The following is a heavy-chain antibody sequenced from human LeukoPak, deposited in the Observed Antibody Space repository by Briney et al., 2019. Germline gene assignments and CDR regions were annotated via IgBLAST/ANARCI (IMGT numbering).Heavy chain of an antibody. V-gene: IGHV5-51*01. CDR2: IYPGDSDT. D-gene: IGHD3-10*01. Sequence: GESLKISCKGSGSSFTSYWIGWVRQMPGKGLEWMGIIYPGDSDTRYSPSFQGQVTISADKSISTAYLQWSSLKASDTAMYYCARRVTMVRGVMAFDYWGQGTLVTVSS. CDR1: GSSFTSYW. CDR3: ARRVTMVRGVMAFDY. J-gene: IGHJ4*02.